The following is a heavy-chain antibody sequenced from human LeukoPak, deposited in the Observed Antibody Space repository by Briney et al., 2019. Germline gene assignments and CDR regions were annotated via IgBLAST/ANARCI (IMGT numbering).Heavy chain of an antibody. D-gene: IGHD4-23*01. CDR3: AKDTGGNGAYFYAMDV. CDR1: GFAFQNYA. J-gene: IGHJ6*02. V-gene: IGHV3-9*01. CDR2: INWNSDTK. Sequence: GGSLRLSCVESGFAFQNYAMHWVRRPPGKGLEWVSAINWNSDTKAYADSVKGRFTISRDRARNSLYLQMDSLRPEDTALYYCAKDTGGNGAYFYAMDVWGQGTSVTVSS.